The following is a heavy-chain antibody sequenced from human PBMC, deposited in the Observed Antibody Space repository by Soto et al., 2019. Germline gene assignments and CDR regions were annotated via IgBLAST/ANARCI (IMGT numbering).Heavy chain of an antibody. Sequence: ASVKVSCKASGYTFTGYYMHWVRQAPGQGLEWMGWINPNSGGTNYAQKFQGRVTMTRDTSISTAYLQWSSLKPSDTAMYYCARQGNGAEGFDYWGQGALVTVSS. CDR1: GYTFTGYY. D-gene: IGHD4-17*01. CDR2: INPNSGGT. J-gene: IGHJ4*02. V-gene: IGHV1-2*02. CDR3: ARQGNGAEGFDY.